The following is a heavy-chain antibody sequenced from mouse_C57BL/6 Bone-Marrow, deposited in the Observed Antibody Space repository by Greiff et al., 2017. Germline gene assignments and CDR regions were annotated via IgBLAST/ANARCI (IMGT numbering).Heavy chain of an antibody. Sequence: EVHLVESGGGLVKPGGSLKLSCAASGFTFSSYAMSWVRQTPEKRLEWVATISDSGSYTYYPDTVKGRFTISRDNAKNNLYLQMSHLKSEDTAMYYCARDASYYSSSHWYFDVWGTGATVTVST. V-gene: IGHV5-4*01. CDR2: ISDSGSYT. CDR1: GFTFSSYA. J-gene: IGHJ1*03. CDR3: ARDASYYSSSHWYFDV. D-gene: IGHD1-1*01.